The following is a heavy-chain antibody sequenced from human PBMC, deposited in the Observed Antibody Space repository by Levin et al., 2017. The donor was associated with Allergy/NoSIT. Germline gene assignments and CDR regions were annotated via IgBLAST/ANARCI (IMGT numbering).Heavy chain of an antibody. CDR1: GGSFSGYY. CDR2: INHSGST. Sequence: SQTLSLTCAVYGGSFSGYYWSWIRQPPGKGLEWIGEINHSGSTNYNPSLKSRVTISVDTSKNQFSLKLSSVTAADTAVYYCARGLEVVVTAITYYYGMDGWGQGTTVTVSS. V-gene: IGHV4-34*01. CDR3: ARGLEVVVTAITYYYGMDG. J-gene: IGHJ6*02. D-gene: IGHD2-21*02.